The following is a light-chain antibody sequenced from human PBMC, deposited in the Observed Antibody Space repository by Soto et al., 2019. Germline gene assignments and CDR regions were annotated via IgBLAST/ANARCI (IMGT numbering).Light chain of an antibody. Sequence: EIVMTQSPATLSVSPGERATLSCRASQSVNSYLAWYQQKPGQAPRLLISDASDRATGIPARFSGSGSGTDFTLTISSLEPEDFAVYYCQQRSNWPRTFGQGTKVDIK. V-gene: IGKV3-11*01. CDR2: DAS. CDR3: QQRSNWPRT. J-gene: IGKJ1*01. CDR1: QSVNSY.